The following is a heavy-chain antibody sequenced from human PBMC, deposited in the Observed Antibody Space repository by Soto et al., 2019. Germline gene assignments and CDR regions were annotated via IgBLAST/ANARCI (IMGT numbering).Heavy chain of an antibody. CDR2: INHSGST. Sequence: SETLSLTCAVYGGSFSGYYWSWIRQPPGKGLEWIGEINHSGSTNYNPSLKSRVTISVDTSKNQFSLKLSSVTAADTAVYYCAREQQQLDPYFDYWGQGTLVTVS. V-gene: IGHV4-34*01. CDR3: AREQQQLDPYFDY. D-gene: IGHD6-13*01. CDR1: GGSFSGYY. J-gene: IGHJ4*02.